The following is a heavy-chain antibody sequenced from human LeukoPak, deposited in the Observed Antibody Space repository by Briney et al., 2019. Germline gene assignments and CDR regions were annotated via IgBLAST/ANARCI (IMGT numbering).Heavy chain of an antibody. D-gene: IGHD2-15*01. J-gene: IGHJ5*02. V-gene: IGHV1-69*01. CDR2: IIPIFGTA. Sequence: SEKVSCKASGGTFSSYAISWVRQAPGQGLEWMGGIIPIFGTANYAQKFQGRVTITADESTSTAYVELSSLRSEDTAVYYCARDGSRPAPGGWFEPWGEGTLVTVSS. CDR3: ARDGSRPAPGGWFEP. CDR1: GGTFSSYA.